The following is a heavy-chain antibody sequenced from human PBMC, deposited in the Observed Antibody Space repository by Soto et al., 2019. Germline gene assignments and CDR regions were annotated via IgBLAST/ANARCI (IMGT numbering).Heavy chain of an antibody. D-gene: IGHD3-16*02. Sequence: GESLKISCKGSGYSFTSYWIGWVRQMPGKGPEWMGIIYPGDSDTRYSPSFQGQVTISADKSISTAYLQWSSLKASDTAMYYCARHRSLIPKRMDVWGQGTTVTVSS. CDR1: GYSFTSYW. J-gene: IGHJ6*02. CDR2: IYPGDSDT. CDR3: ARHRSLIPKRMDV. V-gene: IGHV5-51*01.